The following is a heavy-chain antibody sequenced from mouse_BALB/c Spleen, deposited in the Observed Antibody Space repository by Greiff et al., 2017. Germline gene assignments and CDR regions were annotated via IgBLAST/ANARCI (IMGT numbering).Heavy chain of an antibody. D-gene: IGHD2-10*02. V-gene: IGHV7-1*02. J-gene: IGHJ4*01. Sequence: EVQGVESGGGLVQPGGSLRLSCATSGFTFSDFYMEWVRQPPGKRLEWIAASRNKANDYTTEYSASVKGRFIVSRDTSQSILYLQMNALRAEDTAIYYCARDARYGNYGAMDYWGQGTSVTVSS. CDR3: ARDARYGNYGAMDY. CDR2: SRNKANDYTT. CDR1: GFTFSDFY.